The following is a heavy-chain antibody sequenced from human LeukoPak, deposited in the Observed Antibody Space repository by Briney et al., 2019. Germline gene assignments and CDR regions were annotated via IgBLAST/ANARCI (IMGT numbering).Heavy chain of an antibody. V-gene: IGHV3-48*03. Sequence: PGGSLRLSCAASGFTFSSYEMNWVRQAPGKGLEWVSYISSSGSTIYYADSVKGRFTISRDNAKNSLYLQMNSLRAEDTAVYYCALLPLGSCSSATCYSRGYWGQGTLVTVSS. D-gene: IGHD2-2*02. CDR1: GFTFSSYE. CDR3: ALLPLGSCSSATCYSRGY. CDR2: ISSSGSTI. J-gene: IGHJ4*02.